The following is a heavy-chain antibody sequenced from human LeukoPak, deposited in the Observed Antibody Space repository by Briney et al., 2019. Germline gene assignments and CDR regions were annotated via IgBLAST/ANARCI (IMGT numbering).Heavy chain of an antibody. CDR2: IYTSGST. CDR1: GGPISSYY. Sequence: SETLSLTCTVSGGPISSYYWSWIRQPPGKALEWIGYIYTSGSTHYNPSLKSRVTISVDTSKHQFSLKLRSVTAAHTAVYYFARRLAGSFAFAFDIWGQGTMVTVSS. CDR3: ARRLAGSFAFAFDI. D-gene: IGHD1-26*01. V-gene: IGHV4-4*09. J-gene: IGHJ3*02.